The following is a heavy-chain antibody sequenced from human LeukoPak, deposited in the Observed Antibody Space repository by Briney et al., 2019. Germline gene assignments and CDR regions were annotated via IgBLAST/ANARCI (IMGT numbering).Heavy chain of an antibody. V-gene: IGHV4-4*07. Sequence: SETLSLTCTVSGDSISTYDWSWLRQPAGKGLEWLGRIYISGRTDYNPSLKSRVTMSVDTSKNQFSLNLSSVTAADTAVYYCARWGISSSGDAFDIWGQGTMVTVSS. CDR3: ARWGISSSGDAFDI. D-gene: IGHD6-6*01. CDR2: IYISGRT. CDR1: GDSISTYD. J-gene: IGHJ3*02.